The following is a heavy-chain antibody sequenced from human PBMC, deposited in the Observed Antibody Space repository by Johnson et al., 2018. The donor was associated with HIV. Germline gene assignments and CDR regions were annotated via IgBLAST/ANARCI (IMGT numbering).Heavy chain of an antibody. Sequence: VQLVESGGGLVQPGGSLRLSCAVSGFTFSNYAMSWVRQTPGKRLEWVSAISDSGGTTYYADSVKGRFTISRDNSKNSLYLQMNSLRAEDTAVYFCARDTLGDFVWGSYDAFDIWGQGTMVTVSS. CDR1: GFTFSNYA. V-gene: IGHV3-23*04. J-gene: IGHJ3*02. CDR3: ARDTLGDFVWGSYDAFDI. D-gene: IGHD3-16*01. CDR2: ISDSGGTT.